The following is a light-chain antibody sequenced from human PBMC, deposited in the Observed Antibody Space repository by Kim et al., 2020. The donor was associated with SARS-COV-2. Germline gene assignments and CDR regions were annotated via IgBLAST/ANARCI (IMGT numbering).Light chain of an antibody. CDR2: DPS. V-gene: IGKV3-11*01. J-gene: IGKJ5*01. Sequence: SPGERATRSCRAMQSVSRYLAWYQQKPAQAPRLLIYDPSNRATVFPARFSVSGSGTDFPLTISSLEPEYFAVFYCQQLSNWPPITFGQGTRLEIK. CDR1: QSVSRY. CDR3: QQLSNWPPIT.